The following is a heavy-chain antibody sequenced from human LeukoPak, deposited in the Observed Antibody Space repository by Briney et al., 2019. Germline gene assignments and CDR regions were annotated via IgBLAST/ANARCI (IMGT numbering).Heavy chain of an antibody. D-gene: IGHD1-26*01. CDR3: ARDRGSCYFSGWGY. J-gene: IGHJ4*02. V-gene: IGHV3-53*01. Sequence: GGSLRLSCAASGFTVSSNYMSWVRQAPGKGLEWVSVIYSGGSTYYADSVKGRFTISRDNSKNTLYLQMNSLRAEDTAVYYCARDRGSCYFSGWGYWGQGTLVTVSS. CDR1: GFTVSSNY. CDR2: IYSGGST.